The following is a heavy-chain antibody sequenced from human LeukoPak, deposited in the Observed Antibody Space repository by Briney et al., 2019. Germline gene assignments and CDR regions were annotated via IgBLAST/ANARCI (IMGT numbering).Heavy chain of an antibody. CDR3: ARDYRSGDYVFDP. J-gene: IGHJ5*02. D-gene: IGHD4-17*01. Sequence: GGSLRLSCAASGFTFSSYWMHWVRQAPGKGLEWVAVISYDGSNKYYADSVKGRFTISRDNSKNTLYLQMNSLRAEDTAVYYCARDYRSGDYVFDPWGQGTLVTVSS. V-gene: IGHV3-30*03. CDR2: ISYDGSNK. CDR1: GFTFSSYW.